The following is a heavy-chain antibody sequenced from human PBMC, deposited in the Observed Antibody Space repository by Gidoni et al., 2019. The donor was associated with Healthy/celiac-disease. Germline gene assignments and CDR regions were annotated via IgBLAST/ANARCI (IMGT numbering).Heavy chain of an antibody. D-gene: IGHD6-6*01. Sequence: EVQLLESGGGLVQHGGSLRLSCAASGLTFSRYAKSWVRPAPGKGLELVSDISGSGCSTYYADSVKGRFTISRDNSKNTLYLQMNSLRAEDTAVYYCAKDQLPNPIAARPFLPYYFDYWGQGTLVTVSS. CDR1: GLTFSRYA. J-gene: IGHJ4*02. CDR3: AKDQLPNPIAARPFLPYYFDY. V-gene: IGHV3-23*01. CDR2: ISGSGCST.